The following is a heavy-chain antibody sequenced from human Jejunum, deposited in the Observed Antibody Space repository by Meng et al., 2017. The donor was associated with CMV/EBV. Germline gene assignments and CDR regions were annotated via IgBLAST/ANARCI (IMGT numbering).Heavy chain of an antibody. D-gene: IGHD1-26*01. CDR3: TSRVGATPSYYGMDV. Sequence: FSSYSINWVRQAPGKGLEWVGFIRSKTYGGTTEYAASVTGRFTISRDDSKNIAYLQMNSLETEDTAVYYCTSRVGATPSYYGMDVWGQGTTVTVSS. CDR2: IRSKTYGGTT. V-gene: IGHV3-49*04. J-gene: IGHJ6*02. CDR1: FSSYS.